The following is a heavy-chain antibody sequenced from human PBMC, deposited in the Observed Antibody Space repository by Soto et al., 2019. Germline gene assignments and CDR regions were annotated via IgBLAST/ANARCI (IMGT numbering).Heavy chain of an antibody. Sequence: GGSLRLSCAASGFTFSSYGMHWVRQAPGKGLEWVAVISYDGSNKYYADSVKGRFTISRDNSKNTLYLQMNSLRAEDTAVYYCAKDLHYGSGSYLDRTIDYWGQGTLVTVSS. D-gene: IGHD3-10*01. CDR1: GFTFSSYG. CDR2: ISYDGSNK. J-gene: IGHJ4*02. CDR3: AKDLHYGSGSYLDRTIDY. V-gene: IGHV3-30*18.